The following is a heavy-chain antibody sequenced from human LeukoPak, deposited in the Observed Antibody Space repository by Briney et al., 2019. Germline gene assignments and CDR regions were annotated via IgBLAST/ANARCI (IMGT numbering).Heavy chain of an antibody. Sequence: SETLSLTCTVSGGSISSYYWSWIRQPPGKGLEWIGYIYYSGSTNYNPSLKSRVTISVDTSKNQFSLKLSSVTAADTAVYYCARVGTNWGSDYWGQGTLVTVSS. CDR2: IYYSGST. D-gene: IGHD7-27*01. J-gene: IGHJ4*02. CDR1: GGSISSYY. CDR3: ARVGTNWGSDY. V-gene: IGHV4-59*01.